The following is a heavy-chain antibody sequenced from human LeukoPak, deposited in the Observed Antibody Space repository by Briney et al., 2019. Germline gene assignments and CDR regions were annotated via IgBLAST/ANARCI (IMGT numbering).Heavy chain of an antibody. V-gene: IGHV3-30*18. Sequence: PGGSLRLSCAVFGFRVSHYGIHWVRQAPGKGLEWVAVISYDGSNKYYADSVKGRFTISRDNSKNTLYLQMNSLRAEDTAVYYCAKDLAFGGVPDFDYWGQGTLVTVSS. CDR2: ISYDGSNK. D-gene: IGHD3-16*01. CDR3: AKDLAFGGVPDFDY. CDR1: GFRVSHYG. J-gene: IGHJ4*02.